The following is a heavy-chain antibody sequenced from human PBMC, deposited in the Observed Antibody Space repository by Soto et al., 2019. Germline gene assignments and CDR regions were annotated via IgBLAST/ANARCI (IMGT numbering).Heavy chain of an antibody. CDR2: IKQDGSEK. Sequence: EVQLVESGGGLVQPGGSLRLSCAASGFTFSGYEMNWVRQAPGKGLEWVANIKQDGSEKYYVDSVKGRFTISRDNAKNSLYLQMNSLRAEDTAVYYCARDRSRSSPWYVIDYWGQGTLVTVSS. CDR1: GFTFSGYE. J-gene: IGHJ4*02. CDR3: ARDRSRSSPWYVIDY. D-gene: IGHD6-6*01. V-gene: IGHV3-7*03.